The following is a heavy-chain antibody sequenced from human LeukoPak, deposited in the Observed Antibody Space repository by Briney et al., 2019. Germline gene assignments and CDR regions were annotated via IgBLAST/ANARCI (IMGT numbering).Heavy chain of an antibody. CDR3: ARVRLDRSERNLDAFEN. V-gene: IGHV3-66*01. J-gene: IGHJ3*02. CDR2: IYSGGNT. CDR1: GFTVSSNF. Sequence: GGSLRLSCAASGFTVSSNFMSWVRQAPGKGLEWVSVIYSGGNTYYADYVKGRFTISRDNSKNTLYLQMNSLRAEDTAVYFCARVRLDRSERNLDAFENWGQGTMVTVSS. D-gene: IGHD1-14*01.